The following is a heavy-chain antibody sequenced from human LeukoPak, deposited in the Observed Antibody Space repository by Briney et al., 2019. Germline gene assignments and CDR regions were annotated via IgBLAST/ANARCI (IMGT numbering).Heavy chain of an antibody. D-gene: IGHD4-17*01. V-gene: IGHV3-NL1*01. J-gene: IGHJ4*02. CDR1: GFAFSSYS. CDR3: ARGFTHDYGDYFDY. CDR2: IYSDSGGST. Sequence: GGSLGLSCAASGFAFSSYSMNWVRQAPGKGLVWVSVIYSDSGGSTYYADSVKGRFTMSRDNSKNTLYLHMNGLRAEDTAVYYCARGFTHDYGDYFDYWGQGTLVTVSS.